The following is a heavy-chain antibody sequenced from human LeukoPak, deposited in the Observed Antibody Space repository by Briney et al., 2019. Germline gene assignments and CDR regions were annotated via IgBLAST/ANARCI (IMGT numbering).Heavy chain of an antibody. J-gene: IGHJ4*02. CDR1: GGTFSSYA. CDR3: ARAYYYESRGYYEASDY. Sequence: GASVKVSCKASGGTFSSYAISWVRQAPGQGLEWMGGIIPIFGTANYAQKFQGRVTITADESTSTAYMELSSLRSEDTAVYYCARAYYYESRGYYEASDYWGQGTLVTVSS. CDR2: IIPIFGTA. D-gene: IGHD3-22*01. V-gene: IGHV1-69*13.